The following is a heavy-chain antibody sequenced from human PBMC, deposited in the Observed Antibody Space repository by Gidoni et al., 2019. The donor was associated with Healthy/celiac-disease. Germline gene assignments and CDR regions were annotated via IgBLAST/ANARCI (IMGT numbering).Heavy chain of an antibody. D-gene: IGHD3-22*01. CDR3: AKDQYYYDSSGYTLDY. CDR2: ISDEGSNK. Sequence: QVQLVESGGGVVQPGRSLRLSCAASGFTFSRYGMHWFRQAPGKGLEWVEVISDEGSNKYYADSVKGRLTISRDNSKNTLYLQMNSLRAEDTAVYYCAKDQYYYDSSGYTLDYWGQGTLVTVSS. V-gene: IGHV3-30*18. CDR1: GFTFSRYG. J-gene: IGHJ4*02.